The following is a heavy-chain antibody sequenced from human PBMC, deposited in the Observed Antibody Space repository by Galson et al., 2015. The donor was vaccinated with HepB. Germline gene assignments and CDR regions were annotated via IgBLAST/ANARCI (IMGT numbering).Heavy chain of an antibody. D-gene: IGHD6-13*01. CDR2: TYYRSKWYN. V-gene: IGHV6-1*01. CDR1: GDSVSSNSAA. Sequence: CAISGDSVSSNSAAWNWIGQSPSRGLEWLGRTYYRSKWYNDYAVSVKSRITINPDTSKNQFSLQLNSVTPEDTAVYYCARDRGIAGGYYYYYGMDVWGQGTTVTVSS. J-gene: IGHJ6*02. CDR3: ARDRGIAGGYYYYYGMDV.